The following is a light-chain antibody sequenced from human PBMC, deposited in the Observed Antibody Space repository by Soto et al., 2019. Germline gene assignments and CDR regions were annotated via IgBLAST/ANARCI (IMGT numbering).Light chain of an antibody. Sequence: EIVLTQSPGTLSLSPGDRATLSCRASQSVASTYLAWYQQKPGQAPRLLIYGASKRATGIPVRFSGSGSGRDFILTITRLEREDFAVYYCQHYGTSPCTFGQGTRMEIK. J-gene: IGKJ2*02. CDR2: GAS. CDR1: QSVASTY. V-gene: IGKV3-20*01. CDR3: QHYGTSPCT.